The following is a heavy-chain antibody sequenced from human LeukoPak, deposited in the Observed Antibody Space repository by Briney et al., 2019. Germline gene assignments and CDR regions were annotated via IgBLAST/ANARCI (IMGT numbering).Heavy chain of an antibody. J-gene: IGHJ4*02. CDR3: ARGYCSSTSCLYYFDY. Sequence: GGSLRLSCAASGFTFSSYCKNWVRQAPGKGLEWVSSISSSSSNIYYADSVKGRLTISRDNAKNSLYLQMNSLRAEDTAVYYCARGYCSSTSCLYYFDYWGQGTLVTVSS. V-gene: IGHV3-21*01. CDR2: ISSSSSNI. CDR1: GFTFSSYC. D-gene: IGHD2-2*01.